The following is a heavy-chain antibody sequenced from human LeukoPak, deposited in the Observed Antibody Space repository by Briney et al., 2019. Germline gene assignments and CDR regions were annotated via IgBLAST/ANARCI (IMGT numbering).Heavy chain of an antibody. CDR1: GGTFSSYA. D-gene: IGHD3-22*01. V-gene: IGHV1-69*04. CDR3: ASNYYDSSGYSLY. Sequence: GASVKVSCEASGGTFSSYAISWVRQAPGQGLEWMGRIIPILGIANYAQKFQGRVTITADKSTSTAYMELSSLRSEDTAVYYCASNYYDSSGYSLYWGQGTLVTVSS. J-gene: IGHJ4*02. CDR2: IIPILGIA.